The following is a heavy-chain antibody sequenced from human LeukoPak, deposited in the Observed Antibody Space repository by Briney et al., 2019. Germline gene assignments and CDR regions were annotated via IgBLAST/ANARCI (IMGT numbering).Heavy chain of an antibody. CDR1: GGSIISYY. J-gene: IGHJ4*02. V-gene: IGHV4-4*07. Sequence: PSETLSLTCTVPGGSIISYYWSWIRQPAEGGLVCVGAICTSGSTTYNPSLKSRVTIAIDTSKIQFSLEMCSATAADTAVYYCARGGGYGGLDYWGQGTLVTVSS. D-gene: IGHD4-23*01. CDR2: ICTSGST. CDR3: ARGGGYGGLDY.